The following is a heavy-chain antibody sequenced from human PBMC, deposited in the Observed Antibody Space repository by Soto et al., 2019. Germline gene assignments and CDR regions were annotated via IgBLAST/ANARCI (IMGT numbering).Heavy chain of an antibody. CDR2: ISYDGSDT. V-gene: IGHV3-30*18. CDR1: GFTFSSFG. Sequence: EQLAESGGGVVQSGRSLRLSCAASGFTFSSFGMHWVRQAPGKGLEWVAVISYDGSDTYSADSVKGRFTISRDNSKNTVYLQMNSLRVEDTAVYYCVKDIHFLGIWYFDLWGRGSLVSVSS. D-gene: IGHD3-16*01. CDR3: VKDIHFLGIWYFDL. J-gene: IGHJ2*01.